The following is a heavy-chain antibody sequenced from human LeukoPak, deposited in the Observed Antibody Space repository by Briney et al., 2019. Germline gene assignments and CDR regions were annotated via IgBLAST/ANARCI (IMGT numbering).Heavy chain of an antibody. CDR3: ARGKRVGATDFDY. Sequence: SETLSPTCTVSGGSISNYYWSWIRQPPGKGLEWIGYIFYSGSTNHNPSLKSRVTISVDTSKNQFSLKLSSVTAADTAVYYCARGKRVGATDFDYWGQGTLVTVSS. D-gene: IGHD1-26*01. CDR1: GGSISNYY. J-gene: IGHJ4*02. CDR2: IFYSGST. V-gene: IGHV4-59*08.